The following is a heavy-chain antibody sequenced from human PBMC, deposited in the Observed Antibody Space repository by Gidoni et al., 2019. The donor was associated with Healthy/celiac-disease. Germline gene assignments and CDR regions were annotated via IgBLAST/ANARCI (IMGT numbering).Heavy chain of an antibody. CDR2: INHSGST. J-gene: IGHJ1*01. CDR3: ARGPFTYYYDSSGPGGFQH. Sequence: QVQLQQWGAGLLKPSETLSLTCAVYGGSFSGYYWSWIRKPPGKGLEWIGEINHSGSTNYNPSLKSRVTISVDTSKNQFSLKLSSVTAADTAVYYCARGPFTYYYDSSGPGGFQHWGQGTLVTVSS. D-gene: IGHD3-22*01. V-gene: IGHV4-34*01. CDR1: GGSFSGYY.